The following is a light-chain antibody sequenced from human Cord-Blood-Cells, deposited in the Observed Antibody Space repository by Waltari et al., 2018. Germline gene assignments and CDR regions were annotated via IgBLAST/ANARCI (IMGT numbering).Light chain of an antibody. Sequence: LSLSPGERATLSCRASQSVSSSYLAWYQQKPGQAPRLLIYGASSRATGIPDRFSGSGSGTDFTLTISRLEPEDFAVYYCQQYGSSPETFGQGTKVEIK. CDR3: QQYGSSPET. CDR1: QSVSSSY. J-gene: IGKJ1*01. CDR2: GAS. V-gene: IGKV3-20*01.